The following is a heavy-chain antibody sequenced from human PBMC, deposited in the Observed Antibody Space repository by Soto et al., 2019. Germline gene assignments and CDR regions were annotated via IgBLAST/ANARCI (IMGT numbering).Heavy chain of an antibody. J-gene: IGHJ4*02. CDR2: IHYTGST. D-gene: IGHD2-8*01. CDR1: GDSISSNNYY. Sequence: QLQLQESGPGLVKPSETLSLTCSVSGDSISSNNYYCGWIRQPPGKGLEWIGSIHYTGSTNYNPPLKSRVTMSVDTSKSQFSLKLSSVTAADTAVYYCARHPGYAVPTVYATHYFNYWGQGILVTVST. V-gene: IGHV4-39*01. CDR3: ARHPGYAVPTVYATHYFNY.